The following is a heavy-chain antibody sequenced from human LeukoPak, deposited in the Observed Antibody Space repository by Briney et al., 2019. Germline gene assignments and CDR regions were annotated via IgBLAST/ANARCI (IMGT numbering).Heavy chain of an antibody. V-gene: IGHV3-30-3*01. D-gene: IGHD6-13*01. J-gene: IGHJ4*02. CDR3: ARFGSSSWLPFDY. Sequence: GRSLRLSCAASGFTFSSYAMHWVRQAPGKGLEWVAVMSYDGSNKYYADSVKGRFTISRDNSKNTLYLQMNSLRAEDTAVYYCARFGSSSWLPFDYWGQGTLVTVSS. CDR2: MSYDGSNK. CDR1: GFTFSSYA.